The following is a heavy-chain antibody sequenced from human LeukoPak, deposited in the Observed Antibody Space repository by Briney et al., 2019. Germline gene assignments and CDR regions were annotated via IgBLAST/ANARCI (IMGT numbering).Heavy chain of an antibody. D-gene: IGHD3-16*01. CDR2: IRNDGSII. Sequence: GGSLRLSCAASGLTFSSYGMHWIRQAPGKGLEWVAFIRNDGSIIYNADSVKGRFTISRDNSKNTLYLQMNSLRADDTAVYYCAKDTPLCYFDYWGQGTLVTVSS. CDR1: GLTFSSYG. CDR3: AKDTPLCYFDY. V-gene: IGHV3-30*02. J-gene: IGHJ4*02.